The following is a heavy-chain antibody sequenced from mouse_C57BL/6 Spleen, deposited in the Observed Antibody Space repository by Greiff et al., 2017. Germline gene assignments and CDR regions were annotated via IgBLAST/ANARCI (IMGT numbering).Heavy chain of an antibody. J-gene: IGHJ4*01. V-gene: IGHV5-17*01. CDR3: ARRTAQAPCYAMDY. CDR2: ISSGSSTI. Sequence: EVMLVASGGGLVKPGGSLKLSCAASGFTFSDYGMHWVRQAPEKGLEWVAYISSGSSTIYYADTVKGRFTISRDNAKNTLFLQMTSLRSEDTAMYYCARRTAQAPCYAMDYWGQGTSVTVSS. D-gene: IGHD3-2*02. CDR1: GFTFSDYG.